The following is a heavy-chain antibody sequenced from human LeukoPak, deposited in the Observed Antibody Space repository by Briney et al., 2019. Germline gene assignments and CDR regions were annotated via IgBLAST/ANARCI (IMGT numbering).Heavy chain of an antibody. D-gene: IGHD4-17*01. J-gene: IGHJ4*02. CDR2: IYSSGST. Sequence: PSETLSLTCTVSGGSISSGGYYWSWIRQHPGKGLEWIGYIYSSGSTYYNPSLKSRVTISVDTSKNQFSLKLSSVTAAETAVYYCAGDPQSGDHFFDYWGQGTLVTVSS. CDR3: AGDPQSGDHFFDY. CDR1: GGSISSGGYY. V-gene: IGHV4-31*03.